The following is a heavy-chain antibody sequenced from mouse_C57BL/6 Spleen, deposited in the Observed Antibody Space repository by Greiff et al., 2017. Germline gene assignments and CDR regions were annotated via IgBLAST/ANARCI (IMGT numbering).Heavy chain of an antibody. V-gene: IGHV5-4*01. D-gene: IGHD3-3*01. CDR3: ARGGRGLFDY. CDR2: ISDGGSYT. J-gene: IGHJ2*01. CDR1: GFTFSSYA. Sequence: DVHLVESGGGLVKPGGSLKLSCAASGFTFSSYAMSWVRQTPEKRLEWVATISDGGSYTYYPDNVKGRFTISRDNAKNNLYLQMSHLKSEDTAMYYCARGGRGLFDYWGQGTTLTVSS.